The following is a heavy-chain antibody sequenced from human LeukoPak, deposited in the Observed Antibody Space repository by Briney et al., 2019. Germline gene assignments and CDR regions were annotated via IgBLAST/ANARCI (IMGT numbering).Heavy chain of an antibody. CDR1: GFTFSSDS. D-gene: IGHD3-22*01. CDR2: ISSSSRYI. Sequence: GGSLRLSCAASGFTFSSDSMNWVRQAPGKWLGWVSSISSSSRYIYNADSAKGRFSTSRDNVKNSLYMQKNTLRAENTPLYYCARDGQYYYASSRYWFPDYWGQGTLVTASS. V-gene: IGHV3-21*03. J-gene: IGHJ4*02. CDR3: ARDGQYYYASSRYWFPDY.